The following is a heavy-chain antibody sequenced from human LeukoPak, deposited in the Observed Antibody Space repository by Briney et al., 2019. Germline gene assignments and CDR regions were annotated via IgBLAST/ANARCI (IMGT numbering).Heavy chain of an antibody. Sequence: GGSLRLSCAASGFTFSSYWMSWVRQAPGKGLEWVANIKQDGSEKYYVDSVKGRFTISRDNAKNSLYLQMNSLRAEDTAVYYCARAIGGQDWYFDLWGRGTLVTVSS. CDR1: GFTFSSYW. V-gene: IGHV3-7*01. D-gene: IGHD4-23*01. CDR2: IKQDGSEK. J-gene: IGHJ2*01. CDR3: ARAIGGQDWYFDL.